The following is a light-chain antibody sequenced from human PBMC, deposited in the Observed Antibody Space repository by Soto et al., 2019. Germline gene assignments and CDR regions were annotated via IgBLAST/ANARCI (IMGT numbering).Light chain of an antibody. CDR1: QCLXSN. J-gene: IGKJ5*01. CDR3: EQYKNGTST. V-gene: IGKV3D-15*01. Sequence: IVLTQSPGTLSLSPGESATLSCRASQCLXSNFAWYQQIPGQAPRVLXDRASSRATGSPDRLSGSGSGTEFTLTISSLQSEDFAVYYCEQYKNGTSTFGQGTRLEIK. CDR2: RAS.